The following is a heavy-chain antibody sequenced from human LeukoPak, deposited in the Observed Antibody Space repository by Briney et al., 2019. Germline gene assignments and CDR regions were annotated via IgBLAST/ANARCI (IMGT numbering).Heavy chain of an antibody. Sequence: GGSLRLSCAASGFTFRSYAMSWVRQAPGKGLEWVSGISVSGSTYYADSVKGRFTISRDNSKNTLYLQMNSLRAEDTALYYCTTGPYYDFWSGYYKQYYFDYWGQGTLVTVSS. J-gene: IGHJ4*02. CDR2: ISVSGST. CDR3: TTGPYYDFWSGYYKQYYFDY. V-gene: IGHV3-23*01. CDR1: GFTFRSYA. D-gene: IGHD3-3*01.